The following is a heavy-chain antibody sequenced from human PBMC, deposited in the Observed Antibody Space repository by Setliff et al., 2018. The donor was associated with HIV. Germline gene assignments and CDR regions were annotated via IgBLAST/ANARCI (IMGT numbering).Heavy chain of an antibody. CDR2: IYYSGST. J-gene: IGHJ4*02. D-gene: IGHD3-16*01. CDR3: ARLDYVWGSYYY. Sequence: PSETLSLTCTVSGGSISSSSYYWGWIRQPPGKGLEWIGSIYYSGSTYYNPSLKSRVTISADTSKNQFSLKLSSVTAADTAVYYCARLDYVWGSYYYWGQGTLVTVSS. V-gene: IGHV4-39*01. CDR1: GGSISSSSYY.